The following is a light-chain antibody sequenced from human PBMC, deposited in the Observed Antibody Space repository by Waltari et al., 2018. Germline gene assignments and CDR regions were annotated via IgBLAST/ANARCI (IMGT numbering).Light chain of an antibody. Sequence: SSELTQDPAVSVALGQTVRITCQGDSLRSDYASWYQQKPGQAPVLVIYGKNNRPSGIPDRFSGSSSGNTASLTITGAQAEDEADYYCNSRDSSGNHQVFGGGTKLTVL. V-gene: IGLV3-19*01. CDR1: SLRSDY. CDR2: GKN. CDR3: NSRDSSGNHQV. J-gene: IGLJ3*02.